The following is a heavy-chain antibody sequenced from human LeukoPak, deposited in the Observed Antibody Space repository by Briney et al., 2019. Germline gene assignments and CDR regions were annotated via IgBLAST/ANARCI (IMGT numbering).Heavy chain of an antibody. Sequence: GGSLRLSCAASGFTFDDYAMHWVRQAPGKGLEWVSGISWNSGSIGYADSVKGRFTISRDNAKNSLYLQMNSLRAEDTALYYCAKDYYGPGSDWYFDLWGRGTLVPVSS. CDR3: AKDYYGPGSDWYFDL. J-gene: IGHJ2*01. V-gene: IGHV3-9*01. D-gene: IGHD3-10*01. CDR2: ISWNSGSI. CDR1: GFTFDDYA.